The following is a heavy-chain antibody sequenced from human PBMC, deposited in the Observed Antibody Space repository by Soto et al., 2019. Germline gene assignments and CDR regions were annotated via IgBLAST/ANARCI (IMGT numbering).Heavy chain of an antibody. D-gene: IGHD3-10*01. Sequence: SGPTLVHPTPTLTLTCTFSGFSLSPSGVGVGWIRQPPGKALEWLALIYWDDDKRYSPSLKSRLTITRDTSKNQVVLTMTNMDPVDTATYYCAHKGSKGGITMVRGVIGPWFDPWGQGILVTVSS. CDR1: GFSLSPSGVG. CDR3: AHKGSKGGITMVRGVIGPWFDP. V-gene: IGHV2-5*02. J-gene: IGHJ5*02. CDR2: IYWDDDK.